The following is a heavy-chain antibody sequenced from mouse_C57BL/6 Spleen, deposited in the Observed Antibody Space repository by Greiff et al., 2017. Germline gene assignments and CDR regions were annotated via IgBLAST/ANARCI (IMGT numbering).Heavy chain of an antibody. CDR3: ARSDYDRGLDY. CDR2: ISSGSSTI. CDR1: GFTFSDYG. Sequence: EVKLMESGGGLVKPGGSLKLSCAASGFTFSDYGMHWVRQAPEKGLEWVAYISSGSSTIYYADTVKGRFTISRDNAKNNLFLQMTSLRSDDTAMYYCARSDYDRGLDYWGQGTTLTVSS. D-gene: IGHD2-4*01. J-gene: IGHJ2*01. V-gene: IGHV5-17*01.